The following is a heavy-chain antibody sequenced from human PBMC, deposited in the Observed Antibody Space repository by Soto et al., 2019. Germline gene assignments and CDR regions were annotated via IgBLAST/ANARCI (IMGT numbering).Heavy chain of an antibody. V-gene: IGHV4-30-2*02. CDR2: IYHSGST. CDR1: GVSISSGGYS. Sequence: SETLSLTCAVSGVSISSGGYSWSWIRQPPGKGLEWIGYIYHSGSTYYNPSLKSRVTISVDRSKNQFSLKLSSVTAADTAVYYCARSRGGYFDYWGQGTLVTVSS. D-gene: IGHD3-22*01. CDR3: ARSRGGYFDY. J-gene: IGHJ4*02.